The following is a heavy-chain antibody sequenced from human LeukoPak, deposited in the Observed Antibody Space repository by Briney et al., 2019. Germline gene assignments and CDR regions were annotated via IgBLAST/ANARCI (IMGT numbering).Heavy chain of an antibody. CDR2: VAESGGRS. CDR3: TKGTGGNSIYVH. J-gene: IGHJ4*02. D-gene: IGHD4-23*01. CDR1: GFTFGNYA. V-gene: IGHV3-23*01. Sequence: QTGGSLRLSCAASGFTFGNYAMSWVRQAPGKGLEWVSFVAESGGRSYYADSVKGRFTLSRDNSKNMVNLQMNSLRPEDTAVYYCTKGTGGNSIYVHWGPGILVTVSS.